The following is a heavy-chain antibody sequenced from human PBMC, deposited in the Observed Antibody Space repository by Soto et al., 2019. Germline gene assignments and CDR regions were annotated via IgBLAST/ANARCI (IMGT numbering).Heavy chain of an antibody. CDR2: IWYDGSNK. CDR3: ARAHVVVVTYGMDV. J-gene: IGHJ6*02. V-gene: IGHV3-33*01. D-gene: IGHD2-15*01. Sequence: QVLLVESGGGVVQPGRSLRLSCAASGFTFSSYGMHWVRQAPGKGLEWVAVIWYDGSNKYYADSVKGRFTISRDNSKNTRYLQMNSLRAEDTAVYYCARAHVVVVTYGMDVWGQGTTVTVSS. CDR1: GFTFSSYG.